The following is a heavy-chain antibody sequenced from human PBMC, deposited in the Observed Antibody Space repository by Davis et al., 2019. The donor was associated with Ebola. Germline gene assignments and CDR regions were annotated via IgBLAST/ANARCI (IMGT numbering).Heavy chain of an antibody. CDR1: GVTFRNYV. Sequence: GESLKISCAVSGVTFRNYVMNWVRQAPGKGLELISYISDSGTTTYYTDSVKGRFTISRDNAKNSLYLQMNTLRVEDTAIYYCVPGTWIRGQGTLVTVSS. CDR2: ISDSGTTT. CDR3: VPGTWI. J-gene: IGHJ4*02. V-gene: IGHV3-48*03. D-gene: IGHD5-18*01.